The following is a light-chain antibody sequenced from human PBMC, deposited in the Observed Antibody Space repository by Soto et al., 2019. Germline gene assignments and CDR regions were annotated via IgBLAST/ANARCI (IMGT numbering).Light chain of an antibody. CDR2: DAS. Sequence: DIQMTQSPSSLSASVGDRVTITCQASQDISNYLNWYQQKPGKAPKLLIYDASNLETAVPSRFSGSGPGTDLTFTISSLQPEDIATYYCQQYDNLPLTFGGGTKVEIK. CDR1: QDISNY. J-gene: IGKJ4*02. V-gene: IGKV1-33*01. CDR3: QQYDNLPLT.